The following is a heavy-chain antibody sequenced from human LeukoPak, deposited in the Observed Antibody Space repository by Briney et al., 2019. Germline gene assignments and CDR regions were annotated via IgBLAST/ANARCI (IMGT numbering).Heavy chain of an antibody. D-gene: IGHD6-19*01. V-gene: IGHV5-51*01. CDR2: IYPGDSDT. CDR3: ARQIADSSGPIDN. Sequence: GESLKISCKGAGYTFASYWIAWVRQMPGNGLERMGIIYPGDSDTRYSPSFQGQVTISADKSINTAYLQSSSLKASDTAMYYCARQIADSSGPIDNWGQGALVTVSS. J-gene: IGHJ4*02. CDR1: GYTFASYW.